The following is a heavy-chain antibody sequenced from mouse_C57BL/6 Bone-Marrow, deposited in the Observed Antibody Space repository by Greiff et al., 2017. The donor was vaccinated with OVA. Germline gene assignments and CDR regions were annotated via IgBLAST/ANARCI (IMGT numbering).Heavy chain of an antibody. CDR2: ISSGSSTI. V-gene: IGHV5-17*01. J-gene: IGHJ2*01. D-gene: IGHD1-3*01. CDR1: GFTFSDYG. CDR3: ARESKGYFDY. Sequence: EVKLVESGGGLVKPGGSLKLSCAASGFTFSDYGMHWVRQAPEKGLEWVAYISSGSSTIYYADTVKGRFTISRDNAKNPLFLQMTSLRSEDTAMYYCARESKGYFDYWGQGTTLTVSS.